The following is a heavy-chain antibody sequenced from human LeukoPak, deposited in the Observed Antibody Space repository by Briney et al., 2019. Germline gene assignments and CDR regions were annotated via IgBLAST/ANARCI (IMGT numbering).Heavy chain of an antibody. Sequence: SETLSLTCTVSGGSISSYYWSWIRQPPGKGLEWIGYIYYSGSTYYNPSLKSRVTISVDTSKNQFSLKLSSVTAADTAVYYCARHYGRRDYWGQGTLVTVSS. CDR1: GGSISSYY. CDR3: ARHYGRRDY. V-gene: IGHV4-59*08. J-gene: IGHJ4*02. D-gene: IGHD4-17*01. CDR2: IYYSGST.